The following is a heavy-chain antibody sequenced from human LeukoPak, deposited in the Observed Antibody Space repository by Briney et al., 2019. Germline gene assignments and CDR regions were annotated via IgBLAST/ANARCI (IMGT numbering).Heavy chain of an antibody. CDR3: ARDLYYDILTGSSNWFDP. D-gene: IGHD3-9*01. CDR1: GFTFSSYS. CDR2: ISSSSSYI. V-gene: IGHV3-21*01. Sequence: GGSLRLSCAASGFTFSSYSMNWLRQAPGKGLKWVSSISSSSSYIYYADSVKGRFTISRDNAKNSLYLQMNSLRAEDTAVYYCARDLYYDILTGSSNWFDPWGQGTLVTVPS. J-gene: IGHJ5*02.